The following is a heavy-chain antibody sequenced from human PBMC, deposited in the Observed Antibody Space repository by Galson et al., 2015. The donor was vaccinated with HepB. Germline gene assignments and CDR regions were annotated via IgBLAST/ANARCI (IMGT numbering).Heavy chain of an antibody. CDR1: GGTFSNYA. J-gene: IGHJ4*02. V-gene: IGHV1-69*13. CDR2: IIPLFGSA. D-gene: IGHD3-3*01. Sequence: SVKVSCKASGGTFSNYAISWVRQAPGQGLEWMGGIIPLFGSANYAQKFQGRVIMTADESTSTAYMELRSLRSDDTAVYYCAREYYDFWSGYYQFDYWGQGTLVTVSS. CDR3: AREYYDFWSGYYQFDY.